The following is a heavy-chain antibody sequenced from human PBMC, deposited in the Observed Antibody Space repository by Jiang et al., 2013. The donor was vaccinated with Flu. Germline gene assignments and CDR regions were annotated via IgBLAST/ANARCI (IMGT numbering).Heavy chain of an antibody. V-gene: IGHV3-30*02. Sequence: QLVESGGGVVQPGGSLRLSCAASGFTFNYYRMHWVRQSPGKGLEWVSSLWHDGSNKFYADSVRDRFTISRDNSRNTLYLEMNSLRPEDTAVYYCATLRGSSYDTYLADYWGQGTLVTVSS. D-gene: IGHD3-9*01. J-gene: IGHJ4*02. CDR2: LWHDGSNK. CDR1: GFTFNYYR. CDR3: ATLRGSSYDTYLADY.